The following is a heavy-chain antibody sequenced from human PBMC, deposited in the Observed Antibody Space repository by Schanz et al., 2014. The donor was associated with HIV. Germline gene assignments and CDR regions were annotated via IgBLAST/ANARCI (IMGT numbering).Heavy chain of an antibody. V-gene: IGHV3-23*01. CDR1: GFTFSSYA. Sequence: EVQLLESGGGLVQPGGSLRLSCAASGFTFSSYAMSWVRLAPGKGLEWVSTVGYGGDNTYYADSVEGRFTISRDNSKNTVYLQMNSLRAEDTAVYYCAKEEQQLGGVGGYHFDYWGQGTLVTVSS. CDR2: VGYGGDNT. D-gene: IGHD6-13*01. CDR3: AKEEQQLGGVGGYHFDY. J-gene: IGHJ4*02.